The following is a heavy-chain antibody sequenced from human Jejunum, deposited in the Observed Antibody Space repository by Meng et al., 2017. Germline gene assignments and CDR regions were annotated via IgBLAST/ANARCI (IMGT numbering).Heavy chain of an antibody. CDR2: INVEGSKI. CDR3: ARDGYSYGFGAFDI. J-gene: IGHJ3*02. V-gene: IGHV3-74*01. D-gene: IGHD2-15*01. Sequence: GGSLRLSCEGSGFSNTYWMHWVRQAPGKGLVWVSRINVEGSKISYADSVKGRFTISRDNAKNMLHMQMTSLRGEDTAVYYCARDGYSYGFGAFDIWGQGARVT. CDR1: GFSNTYW.